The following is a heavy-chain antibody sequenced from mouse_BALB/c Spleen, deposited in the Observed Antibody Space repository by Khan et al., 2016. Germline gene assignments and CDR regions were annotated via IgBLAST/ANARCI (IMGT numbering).Heavy chain of an antibody. V-gene: IGHV9-1*02. CDR2: INTYTGEP. D-gene: IGHD2-12*01. Sequence: QIQLVQSGPELKKPGETVKISCKASGYTFTNSGMNWVKQAPGKGLKWVGWINTYTGEPTYADDFKGRFAFSLETSASTAYLQINNLKNEDMTTSFCARGAIVTTGWFFDVWGPGTTVTVSS. CDR1: GYTFTNSG. J-gene: IGHJ1*01. CDR3: ARGAIVTTGWFFDV.